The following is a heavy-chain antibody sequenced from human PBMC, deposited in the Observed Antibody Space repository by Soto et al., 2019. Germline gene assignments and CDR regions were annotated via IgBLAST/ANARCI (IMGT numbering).Heavy chain of an antibody. CDR2: IYHSGST. Sequence: QLRLQESGPGLVKPSETLSLTCTVSGGSISISSYYWGWIRQPPGKGLEWIGSIYHSGSTYYNPSLHSRVTISVDTSKNQFSLNLSSVTAADTAVYYCARHGGSSWWLYFDSWGQGTLVTVSS. D-gene: IGHD6-13*01. V-gene: IGHV4-39*01. CDR1: GGSISISSYY. CDR3: ARHGGSSWWLYFDS. J-gene: IGHJ4*02.